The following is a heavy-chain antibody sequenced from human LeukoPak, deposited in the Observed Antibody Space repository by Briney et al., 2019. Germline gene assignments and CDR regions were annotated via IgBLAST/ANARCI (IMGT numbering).Heavy chain of an antibody. J-gene: IGHJ4*02. CDR2: INHSGST. CDR3: ARAGYCSGGSCYSFDY. Sequence: PSETLSLTCAVCGGSFSGYYWSWIRQPPGKGLEWIGEINHSGSTNYNPSLKSRVTISVDTSKNQFSLKLSSVTAADTAVYYCARAGYCSGGSCYSFDYWGQGTLVTVSS. D-gene: IGHD2-15*01. V-gene: IGHV4-34*01. CDR1: GGSFSGYY.